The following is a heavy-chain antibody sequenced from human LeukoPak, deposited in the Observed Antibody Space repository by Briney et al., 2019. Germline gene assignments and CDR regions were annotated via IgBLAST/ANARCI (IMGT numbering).Heavy chain of an antibody. CDR1: GFTFSNAW. Sequence: GGSLRPSCAASGFTFSNAWMSWVRQAPGKGLEWVGRIKSKTDGGTTDYAAPVKGRFTISRDDSKNTLYLQMNSLKTEDTAVYYCTTLVRSDNYYYYYMDVWGKGTTVTVSS. CDR2: IKSKTDGGTT. CDR3: TTLVRSDNYYYYYMDV. V-gene: IGHV3-15*01. J-gene: IGHJ6*03. D-gene: IGHD3-10*01.